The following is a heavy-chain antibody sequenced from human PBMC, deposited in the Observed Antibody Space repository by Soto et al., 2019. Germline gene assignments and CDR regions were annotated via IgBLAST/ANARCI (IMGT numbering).Heavy chain of an antibody. J-gene: IGHJ4*02. CDR2: ISSSSSTI. CDR1: GFTFSSYS. Sequence: GGSLRLSCAASGFTFSSYSMNWVRQAPGKGLEWVSYISSSSSTIYYADSVKGRFTISRDNAKNSLYLQMNSLRAEDTAVYYCARDWSVGYRQNFDYWGQGTLVTVSS. CDR3: ARDWSVGYRQNFDY. V-gene: IGHV3-48*01. D-gene: IGHD3-16*02.